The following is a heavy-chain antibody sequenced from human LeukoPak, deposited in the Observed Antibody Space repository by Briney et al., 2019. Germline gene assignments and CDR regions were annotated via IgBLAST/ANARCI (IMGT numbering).Heavy chain of an antibody. Sequence: PGGSLRLSCAASGFTFRNFWMHWVRHVPGEGLVWVSRIIYDGAATNYADSVRGRFTISRDNANNMLYLQMNSLRVEDTGIYYCTREKVLRGDYYYYMAVSGKGTTVTVSS. CDR2: IIYDGAAT. CDR3: TREKVLRGDYYYYMAV. D-gene: IGHD3-10*01. V-gene: IGHV3-74*01. CDR1: GFTFRNFW. J-gene: IGHJ6*03.